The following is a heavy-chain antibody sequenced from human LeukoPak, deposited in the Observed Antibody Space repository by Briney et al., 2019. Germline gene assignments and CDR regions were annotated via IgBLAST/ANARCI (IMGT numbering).Heavy chain of an antibody. CDR2: ISAYNGNT. J-gene: IGHJ4*02. CDR3: ARQPSANYDYVWGSYRHPDY. V-gene: IGHV1-18*01. Sequence: GASVKVSCKASGYTFNGYGISWVRQAPGQGLEWMGWISAYNGNTNYAQRLQGRVTMTTDTSTSTAYMELRSLRFDDTAVYYCARQPSANYDYVWGSYRHPDYWGQGTLVTVSS. D-gene: IGHD3-16*02. CDR1: GYTFNGYG.